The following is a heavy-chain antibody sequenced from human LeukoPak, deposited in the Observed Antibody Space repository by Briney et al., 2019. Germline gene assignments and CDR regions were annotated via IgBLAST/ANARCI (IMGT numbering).Heavy chain of an antibody. Sequence: PAASVKVSCKASGYTFSSLDVNWVRQATGQGLEWMGWINPNSGHTGNVQKFQGRVTMTRDTSTSTAYMELSSLRSEDTAVYYCAARPGEVAVPYDYWGQGTLVTVSS. V-gene: IGHV1-8*01. CDR2: INPNSGHT. D-gene: IGHD2-15*01. CDR1: GYTFSSLD. J-gene: IGHJ4*02. CDR3: AARPGEVAVPYDY.